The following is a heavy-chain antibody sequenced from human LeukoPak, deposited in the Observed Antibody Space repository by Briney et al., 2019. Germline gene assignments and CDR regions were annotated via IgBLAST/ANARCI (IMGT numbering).Heavy chain of an antibody. Sequence: SETLSLTCTVSGGSISSYYWSWIRQPPGKGLEWIGYIYSSGTTNYNPSLKSRVTISVDTSKNQFSLKLSSVTAADTAVYYCARVRQRESVPDYYGMDVWGQGTTVTVSS. CDR1: GGSISSYY. J-gene: IGHJ6*02. V-gene: IGHV4-59*01. D-gene: IGHD3-10*01. CDR3: ARVRQRESVPDYYGMDV. CDR2: IYSSGTT.